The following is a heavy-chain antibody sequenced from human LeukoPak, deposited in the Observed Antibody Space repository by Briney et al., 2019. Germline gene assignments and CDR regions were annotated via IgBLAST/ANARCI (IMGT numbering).Heavy chain of an antibody. Sequence: SETLSLTCTVSGGSISSSYWNWIRQPAGKGLEWIGRIYTSGSTNYNPSLKSRVTMSVDTSKYQFSLKLSSVTAADTAVYYCAKDSGLLIFDYWGQGTLVTVSS. CDR2: IYTSGST. V-gene: IGHV4-4*07. CDR1: GGSISSSY. J-gene: IGHJ4*02. D-gene: IGHD3-10*01. CDR3: AKDSGLLIFDY.